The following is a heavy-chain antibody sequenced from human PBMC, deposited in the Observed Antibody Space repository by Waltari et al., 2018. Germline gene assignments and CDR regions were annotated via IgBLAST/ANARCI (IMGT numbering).Heavy chain of an antibody. CDR1: GFTFSSYG. J-gene: IGHJ3*02. CDR3: AKDPGSGDAFDI. Sequence: QVQLVESGGGVVQPGGSLRLSCAASGFTFSSYGMHWVRQAPGTGLEWVAFIRYDGSNKYYADSVKGRFTISRDNSKNTLYLQMNSLRAEDTAVYYCAKDPGSGDAFDIWGQGTMVTVSS. D-gene: IGHD2-15*01. V-gene: IGHV3-30*02. CDR2: IRYDGSNK.